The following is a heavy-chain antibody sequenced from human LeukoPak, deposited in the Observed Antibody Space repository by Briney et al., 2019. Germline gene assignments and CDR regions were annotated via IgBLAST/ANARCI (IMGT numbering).Heavy chain of an antibody. V-gene: IGHV4-34*01. J-gene: IGHJ5*02. Sequence: SETQSLPCAVYGESLSVYYWRWIRHPPGKGREWIGEINYSGCTNYNPSLKSRVTISVDTSKNQFSMKLSSVTAANTAVYYCARGESYYDFWSGYPPGWFGPWGQGTLVTVSS. CDR3: ARGESYYDFWSGYPPGWFGP. CDR2: INYSGCT. CDR1: GESLSVYY. D-gene: IGHD3-3*01.